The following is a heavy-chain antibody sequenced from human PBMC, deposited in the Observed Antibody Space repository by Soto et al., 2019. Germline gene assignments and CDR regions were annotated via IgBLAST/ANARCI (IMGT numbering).Heavy chain of an antibody. CDR3: ARHSTGYYYSYFDY. D-gene: IGHD3-22*01. Sequence: PSETLSLTCAVYGGSFSGYYWTWIRQPPGTGLEWIGEINHSGSTNYNPSLKSRVTISVDTSKNQFSLKLTSVTAADTAVYYCARHSTGYYYSYFDYWGPGTLVTVSS. V-gene: IGHV4-34*01. J-gene: IGHJ4*02. CDR1: GGSFSGYY. CDR2: INHSGST.